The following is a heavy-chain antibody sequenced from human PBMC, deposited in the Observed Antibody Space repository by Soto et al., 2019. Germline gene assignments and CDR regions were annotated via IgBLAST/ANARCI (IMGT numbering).Heavy chain of an antibody. V-gene: IGHV4-4*02. CDR3: AREVPGLREVNRNWFDP. CDR1: GDSISGSYW. J-gene: IGHJ5*02. Sequence: SETLSLTCTVSGDSISGSYWWSWVRQPPGKGLEWIGEVSQSGNTNYNPSLMSRLTISVDKSKNQFSLRLTYVTAADTGIYYCAREVPGLREVNRNWFDPWGQGTLVTVPS. D-gene: IGHD3-10*01. CDR2: VSQSGNT.